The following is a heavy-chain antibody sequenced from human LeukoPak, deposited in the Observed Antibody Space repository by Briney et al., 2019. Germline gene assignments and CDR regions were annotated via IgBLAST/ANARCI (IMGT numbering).Heavy chain of an antibody. J-gene: IGHJ6*02. V-gene: IGHV3-7*01. Sequence: PGGSLRLSCAASGFTFSSYWMSWVRQAPGKGLEWVANIKQDGSEKYYVDSVKGRFTISRDNAKNSLYLQMNSLRAEDTAVYYCARDPTPSFWSGYYGNYYYYGMDVWGQGTLVTVSS. CDR2: IKQDGSEK. D-gene: IGHD3-3*01. CDR1: GFTFSSYW. CDR3: ARDPTPSFWSGYYGNYYYYGMDV.